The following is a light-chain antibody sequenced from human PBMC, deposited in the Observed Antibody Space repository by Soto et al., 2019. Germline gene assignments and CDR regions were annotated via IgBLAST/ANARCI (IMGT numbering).Light chain of an antibody. CDR1: QSVSSY. CDR3: QQYDNWWT. J-gene: IGKJ1*01. CDR2: GAS. Sequence: EIVLTQSPATLSLSPGERATLSCRASQSVSSYLAWYQQKPGQAPRLLIYGASTRATGIPARFSGSGSGTEFTLTISSLQSEDLAVYYCQQYDNWWTFGQGTKVDIK. V-gene: IGKV3-15*01.